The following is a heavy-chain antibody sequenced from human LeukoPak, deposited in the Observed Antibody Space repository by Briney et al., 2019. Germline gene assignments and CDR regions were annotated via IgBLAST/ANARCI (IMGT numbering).Heavy chain of an antibody. CDR1: GFTFSSYS. D-gene: IGHD1-26*01. V-gene: IGHV3-48*04. Sequence: GFLRLSCAASGFTFSSYSMNWVRQAPGKGLEWVSYISSSSTIYYADSVKGRFTISRDNAKNSLYLQMNSLRAEDTAVYYCARDSIVGANDYWGQGTLVTVSS. J-gene: IGHJ4*02. CDR3: ARDSIVGANDY. CDR2: ISSSSTI.